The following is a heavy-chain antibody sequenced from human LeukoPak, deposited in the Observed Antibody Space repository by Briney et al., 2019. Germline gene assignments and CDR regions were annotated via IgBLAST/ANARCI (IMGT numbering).Heavy chain of an antibody. CDR2: ISWEGSTT. J-gene: IGHJ4*02. Sequence: GGSLRLSCAASGFTFDDHTMHWVRKLPGKGLNWVSLISWEGSTTYYADSVKDRFTISRDTSKNSLYLQMNSLRTEDTALYYCAKARSSSWSYLESWGQGTLVTVSS. D-gene: IGHD6-13*01. CDR1: GFTFDDHT. CDR3: AKARSSSWSYLES. V-gene: IGHV3-43*01.